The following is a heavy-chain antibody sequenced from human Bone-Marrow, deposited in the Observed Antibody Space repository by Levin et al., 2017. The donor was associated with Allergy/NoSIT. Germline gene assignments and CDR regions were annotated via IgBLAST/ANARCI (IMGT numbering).Heavy chain of an antibody. V-gene: IGHV3-13*01. CDR3: ARDPHEDIVVVVAATLCRGWFDP. Sequence: GESLKISCAASGFTFSSYDMHWVRQATGKGLEWVSAIGTAGDTYYPGSVKGRFTISRENAKNSLYLQMNSLRAGDTAVYYCARDPHEDIVVVVAATLCRGWFDPWGQGTLVTVSS. J-gene: IGHJ5*02. CDR2: IGTAGDT. CDR1: GFTFSSYD. D-gene: IGHD2-15*01.